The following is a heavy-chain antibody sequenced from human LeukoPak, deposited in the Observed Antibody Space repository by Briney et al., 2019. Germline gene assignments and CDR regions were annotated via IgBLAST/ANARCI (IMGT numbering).Heavy chain of an antibody. CDR1: GYTFTSYG. CDR3: ARVRGMEPLMDR. D-gene: IGHD1-1*01. CDR2: ISAYNGNT. J-gene: IGHJ6*03. Sequence: ASVKVSCKASGYTFTSYGISWVRQAPGQGLEWMGWISAYNGNTNYAQKLQGRGTLTTDTSTSRAYMELRSLRSDDTAVYSCARVRGMEPLMDRWGKGTTVTVSS. V-gene: IGHV1-18*01.